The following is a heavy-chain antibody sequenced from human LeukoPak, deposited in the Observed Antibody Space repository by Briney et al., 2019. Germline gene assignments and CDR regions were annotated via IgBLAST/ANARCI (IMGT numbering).Heavy chain of an antibody. D-gene: IGHD2-2*01. Sequence: SETLSLTCTVSGGSLSSYYWNWIRQPPGKGLEWIGYIYYSGKTDYNPSLKSRVTMSLDTSKNQFSLKVTSVTAADTAVYYCARGHCSSANCYSGIFDYWGQGTLVTVSS. CDR1: GGSLSSYY. CDR2: IYYSGKT. V-gene: IGHV4-59*01. J-gene: IGHJ4*02. CDR3: ARGHCSSANCYSGIFDY.